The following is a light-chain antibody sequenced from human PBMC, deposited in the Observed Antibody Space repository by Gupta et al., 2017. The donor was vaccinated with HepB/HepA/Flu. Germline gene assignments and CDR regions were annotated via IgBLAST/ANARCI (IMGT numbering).Light chain of an antibody. CDR3: RQALQTPLT. J-gene: IGKJ4*01. CDR1: QSLMHSNAYDY. Sequence: DIVMTQSPLSLPVTPGEPASISCRSSQSLMHSNAYDYLDWYLQKPGQSPQVLIYLGSNRASGVPDRFSGSGSGTDFTLKISRVEAEDVGVYYCRQALQTPLTFGGGTKVEIK. V-gene: IGKV2-28*01. CDR2: LGS.